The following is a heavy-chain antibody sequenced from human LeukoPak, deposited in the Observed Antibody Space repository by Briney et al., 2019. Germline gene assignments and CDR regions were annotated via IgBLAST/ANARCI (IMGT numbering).Heavy chain of an antibody. Sequence: GGSLRLSCAASGFTFSAYAMHWVRQAPGKGLEWVSGISWNSGSIGYADSVKGRFTISRDNAKNSLYLQMNSLRAEDTALYYCAKDSFYGSGSYYDSWFDPWGQGTLVTVSS. V-gene: IGHV3-9*01. CDR2: ISWNSGSI. CDR1: GFTFSAYA. J-gene: IGHJ5*02. CDR3: AKDSFYGSGSYYDSWFDP. D-gene: IGHD3-10*01.